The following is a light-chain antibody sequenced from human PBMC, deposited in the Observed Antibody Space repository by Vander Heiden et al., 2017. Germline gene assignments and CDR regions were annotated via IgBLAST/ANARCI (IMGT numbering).Light chain of an antibody. Sequence: DIQMTQSPSSLSASAGDRVTITCRASKGISNYLAWYQQKPAKVPKLLLYDASTLQSRVPSRFSSSGAGATFTLTISSRQPEDVATYYCQKYNSSQCTFGSGTKVDIK. CDR1: KGISNY. CDR2: DAS. CDR3: QKYNSSQCT. V-gene: IGKV1-27*01. J-gene: IGKJ3*01.